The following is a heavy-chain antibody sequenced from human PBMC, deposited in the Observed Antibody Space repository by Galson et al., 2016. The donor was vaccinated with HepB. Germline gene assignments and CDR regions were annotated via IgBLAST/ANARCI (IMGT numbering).Heavy chain of an antibody. CDR1: GDSVSSNKW. Sequence: SETLSLTCAVYGDSVSSNKWWTWVRQPPGKGLEWIGEIHHRRSSNFNPSLKSRLTISVDKSKNQFSRRLNSVTAADTAVYFCARGGDWRLDYWGQGSLVTVSS. CDR3: ARGGDWRLDY. V-gene: IGHV4-4*02. D-gene: IGHD2-21*02. J-gene: IGHJ4*02. CDR2: IHHRRSS.